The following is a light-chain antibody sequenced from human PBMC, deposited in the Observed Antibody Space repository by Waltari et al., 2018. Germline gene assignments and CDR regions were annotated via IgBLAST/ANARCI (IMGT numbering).Light chain of an antibody. CDR2: EVS. CDR3: NSFTTSTTWV. V-gene: IGLV2-18*02. Sequence: WYQQPPGTAPKLMLYEVSNRPSGVPDRFSGSKSGNTASLTISGLQPEDEADYYCNSFTTSTTWVFGGGTRVTVL. J-gene: IGLJ3*02.